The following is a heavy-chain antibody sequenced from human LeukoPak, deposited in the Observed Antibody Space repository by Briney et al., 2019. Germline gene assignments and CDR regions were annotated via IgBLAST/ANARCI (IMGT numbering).Heavy chain of an antibody. D-gene: IGHD3-22*01. CDR2: IIPIFGTA. Sequence: SVKVSCKASGGTFSSYAISRVRQAPGQGLEWMGRIIPIFGTANYAQKFQGRVTITTDESTSTAYMELSSLRSEDTAVYYCARDPDYYDSSGYYYVGPWFDPWGQGTLVTVSS. V-gene: IGHV1-69*05. CDR1: GGTFSSYA. CDR3: ARDPDYYDSSGYYYVGPWFDP. J-gene: IGHJ5*02.